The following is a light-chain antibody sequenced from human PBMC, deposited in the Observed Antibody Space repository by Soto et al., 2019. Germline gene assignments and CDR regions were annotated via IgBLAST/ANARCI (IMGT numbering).Light chain of an antibody. CDR2: LGS. CDR1: QTLLHGNGYNY. Sequence: IALTQSPLSLPVTPGEPASISCRSSQTLLHGNGYNYLDWYLQKPGQSPQLLTYLGSNRASGVPDRFSGSGSGTDFPLKISRVEAEDVGIFYCMQGMRPMYTFGQGTKLEIK. J-gene: IGKJ2*01. CDR3: MQGMRPMYT. V-gene: IGKV2-28*01.